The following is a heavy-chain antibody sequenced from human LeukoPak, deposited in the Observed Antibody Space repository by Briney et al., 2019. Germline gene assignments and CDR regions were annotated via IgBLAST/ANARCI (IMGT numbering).Heavy chain of an antibody. V-gene: IGHV1-2*02. CDR1: GYTFTGYY. Sequence: ASVKVSCKASGYTFTGYYMHWVRPAPGQGLEWMGWINPNSGGTNYAQKFQGRVTMTRDTSISTAYMELSRLRSDDTAVYYCARGRTADHIVLMVYAWFDPWGQGTLVTVSS. J-gene: IGHJ5*02. D-gene: IGHD2-8*01. CDR2: INPNSGGT. CDR3: ARGRTADHIVLMVYAWFDP.